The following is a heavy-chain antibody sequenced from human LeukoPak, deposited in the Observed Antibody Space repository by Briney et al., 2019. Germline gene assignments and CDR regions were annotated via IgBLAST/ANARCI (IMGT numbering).Heavy chain of an antibody. D-gene: IGHD6-13*01. CDR3: AKVPTYSSSWCPFYFDY. CDR1: GFTFSNAW. Sequence: PGGSLRLSCAASGFTFSNAWMSWVRQAPGKGLEWVSGFSATGGNTYYADSVKGRFTISRDNSKNTLFLQMNSLRAEDTAVYYCAKVPTYSSSWCPFYFDYWGQGTLVTVSS. V-gene: IGHV3-23*01. CDR2: FSATGGNT. J-gene: IGHJ4*02.